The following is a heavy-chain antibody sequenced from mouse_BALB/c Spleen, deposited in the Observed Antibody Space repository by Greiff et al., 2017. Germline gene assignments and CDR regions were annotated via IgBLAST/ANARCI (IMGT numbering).Heavy chain of an antibody. J-gene: IGHJ2*01. D-gene: IGHD2-14*01. Sequence: QVQLQQPGAELVKPGASVKLSCKASGYTFTSYYMYWVKQRPGQGLEWIGGINPSNGGTNFNEKFKSKATLTVDKSSSTAYMQLSSLTSEDSAVYYCTRNYRYYFDYWGQGTTLTVSS. CDR1: GYTFTSYY. CDR3: TRNYRYYFDY. CDR2: INPSNGGT. V-gene: IGHV1S81*02.